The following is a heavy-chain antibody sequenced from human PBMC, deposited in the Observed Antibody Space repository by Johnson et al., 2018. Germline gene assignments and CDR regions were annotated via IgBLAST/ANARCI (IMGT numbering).Heavy chain of an antibody. CDR3: ARGINAYYYYGMDV. Sequence: QVQLVESGGGVVQPGRSLRLSCAASGFTFSTYAMHWVRLAPGKGLQWVAVILYDGSNKYYADSVKGRFSISRDTSKNTLFLQMNSLRAEDTALYYCARGINAYYYYGMDVWGQGTTVTVSS. D-gene: IGHD2-8*01. J-gene: IGHJ6*02. CDR1: GFTFSTYA. V-gene: IGHV3-30*03. CDR2: ILYDGSNK.